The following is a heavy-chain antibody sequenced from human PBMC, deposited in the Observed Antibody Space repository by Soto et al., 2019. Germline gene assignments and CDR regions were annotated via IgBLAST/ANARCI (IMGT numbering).Heavy chain of an antibody. D-gene: IGHD5-12*01. CDR1: GGTFNNYA. V-gene: IGHV1-69*13. CDR2: IIPIFNSA. CDR3: AREVTVASYSFDF. Sequence: ASVKVSCKASGGTFNNYALSWVRQAPGQGLEWMGGIIPIFNSANYAQKFQGRVTITADDSTSTAYMELRSLRPDDTAVYYCAREVTVASYSFDFSGQGTLVTVSS. J-gene: IGHJ4*02.